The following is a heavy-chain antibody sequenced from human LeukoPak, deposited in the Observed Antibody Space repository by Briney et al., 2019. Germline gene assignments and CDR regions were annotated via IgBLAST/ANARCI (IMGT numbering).Heavy chain of an antibody. CDR1: GFTFSSYG. V-gene: IGHV3-30*18. Sequence: PGRSLRLSCAASGFTFSSYGMHWVRQAPGKGLEWVAVISYDGSNKYYADSVKGRFTISRDNSKNTLYLQMNSLRAEDTAVYYCAKEGVHMEIRYSYGLFSDYWGQGTLVTVSS. CDR3: AKEGVHMEIRYSYGLFSDY. J-gene: IGHJ4*02. CDR2: ISYDGSNK. D-gene: IGHD5-18*01.